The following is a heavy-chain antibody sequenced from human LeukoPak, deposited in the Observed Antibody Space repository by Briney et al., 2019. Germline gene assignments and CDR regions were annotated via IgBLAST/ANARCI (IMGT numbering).Heavy chain of an antibody. CDR3: ARRYSYGPLVDY. CDR2: INWNGGST. V-gene: IGHV3-20*04. J-gene: IGHJ4*02. CDR1: GFTFSTFA. D-gene: IGHD5-18*01. Sequence: GGSLRLSCAASGFTFSTFAMIWVRQPPGKGLEWVSGINWNGGSTDYAESVKGRITISRDHAKNSLYLQMNSLRAEDTALYYCARRYSYGPLVDYWGQGTLVTVSS.